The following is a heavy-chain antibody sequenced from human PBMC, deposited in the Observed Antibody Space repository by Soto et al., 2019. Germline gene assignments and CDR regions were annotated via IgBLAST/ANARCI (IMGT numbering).Heavy chain of an antibody. CDR3: ARDSHYYDSSGPDQAYYYYGMDV. V-gene: IGHV4-4*07. D-gene: IGHD3-22*01. J-gene: IGHJ6*02. CDR2: IYTSGST. Sequence: KASATLSISCTFSGGSISCYYWNWIRQPAGKGLDLTGRIYTSGSTNYNPSLKSRVTMSVDTSKKQFSLKLSSVTAADTAVYYCARDSHYYDSSGPDQAYYYYGMDVWGQGTTVTVSS. CDR1: GGSISCYY.